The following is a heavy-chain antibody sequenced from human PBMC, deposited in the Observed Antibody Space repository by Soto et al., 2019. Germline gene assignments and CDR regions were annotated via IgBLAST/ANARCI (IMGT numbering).Heavy chain of an antibody. J-gene: IGHJ4*02. CDR1: GFTFNTYA. Sequence: QVQLVGSGGGVARPGRYLTLSCAASGFTFNTYAMHWVRLPPGKGLEWVAAISYDGGSKYYADSVRDRFTISRDESKCTMYLRMNSLSREDTAVYYCARTEGFSNYWYTDWGQGTLVTVSS. CDR3: ARTEGFSNYWYTD. CDR2: ISYDGGSK. D-gene: IGHD6-13*01. V-gene: IGHV3-30-3*01.